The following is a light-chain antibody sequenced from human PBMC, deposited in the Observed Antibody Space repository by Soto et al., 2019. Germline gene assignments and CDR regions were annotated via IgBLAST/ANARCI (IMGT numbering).Light chain of an antibody. V-gene: IGKV3-11*01. CDR3: QQRSNWPRT. J-gene: IGKJ2*01. Sequence: EIVLTQSPATLSLSPGERATLSCRASQSVSSYLAWYQQKPGQAPRLLIYDASNRATGIPARFSGSGSGTDFALTISSLEPGDFAVYYWQQRSNWPRTFGQGTKLEI. CDR2: DAS. CDR1: QSVSSY.